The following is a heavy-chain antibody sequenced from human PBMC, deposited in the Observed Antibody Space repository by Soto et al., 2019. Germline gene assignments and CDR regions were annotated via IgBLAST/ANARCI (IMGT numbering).Heavy chain of an antibody. CDR2: MSYEGTNK. D-gene: IGHD1-1*01. J-gene: IGHJ4*02. CDR1: GFTFSSYN. CDR3: PKDMERMDLPDY. V-gene: IGHV3-30*18. Sequence: QVQLVESGGGVVQPGRSVRLSCAATGFTFSSYNMHWVRQAPGKGLEWVAVMSYEGTNKYYADSVKGRFTISRDNSKNTLYLQMKSLRVEDTAVYYCPKDMERMDLPDYWGQGTLVTVSS.